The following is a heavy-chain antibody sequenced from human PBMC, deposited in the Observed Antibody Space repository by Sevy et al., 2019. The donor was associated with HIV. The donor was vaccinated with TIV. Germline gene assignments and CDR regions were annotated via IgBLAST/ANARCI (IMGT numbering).Heavy chain of an antibody. V-gene: IGHV1-24*01. CDR3: ATTKGHYDSSAYPFDY. Sequence: ASVKVSCKVSGYTLTGFSMNWVRQAPGKGLEWMATFDPEDDETIYAQKFQGRVTMTADTSTDTAYMELSSLRSEDTAVYYCATTKGHYDSSAYPFDYWGQGTLVTVSS. CDR2: FDPEDDET. J-gene: IGHJ4*02. D-gene: IGHD3-22*01. CDR1: GYTLTGFS.